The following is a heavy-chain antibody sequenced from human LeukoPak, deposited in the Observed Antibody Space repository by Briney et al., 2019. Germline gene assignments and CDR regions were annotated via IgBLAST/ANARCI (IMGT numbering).Heavy chain of an antibody. CDR1: GGSISSGDYY. V-gene: IGHV4-30-4*08. D-gene: IGHD2-2*01. Sequence: SQTLSLTCTVSGGSISSGDYYWSWIRQPRGKGLEWIGYIYYSGSTYYNPSLKSRVTISVDTSKNQFSLKLSSVTAADTAVYYCARYCSSTSCYDYWGQGTLVTVSS. CDR3: ARYCSSTSCYDY. J-gene: IGHJ4*02. CDR2: IYYSGST.